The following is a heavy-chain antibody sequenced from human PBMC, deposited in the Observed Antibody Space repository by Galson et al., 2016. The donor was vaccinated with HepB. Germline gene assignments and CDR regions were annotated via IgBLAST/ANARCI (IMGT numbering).Heavy chain of an antibody. J-gene: IGHJ4*02. CDR2: IYYSGST. Sequence: TLSLTCTVSGGSISSSSYYWGWIRQPPGRGLEWIGSIYYSGSTYYNPSLKSRVTISVDTSKNQFPLKLSSVTAADTAVYYCARVRYYFDYWGQGTLVTVSS. CDR1: GGSISSSSYY. V-gene: IGHV4-39*01. CDR3: ARVRYYFDY.